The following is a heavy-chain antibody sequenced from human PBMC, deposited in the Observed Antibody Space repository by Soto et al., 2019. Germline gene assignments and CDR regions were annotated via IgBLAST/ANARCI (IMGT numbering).Heavy chain of an antibody. V-gene: IGHV4-31*03. CDR3: ARDYYDSSGYYYWFDP. D-gene: IGHD3-22*01. Sequence: ASETLSLTCTVSGGSISSGGYYWSWIRQHPGKGLEWIGYIYYSGSTYYNPSLKSRVTIPVDTSKNQFSLKLSSVTAADTAVYYCARDYYDSSGYYYWFDPWGQGTLVTVSS. CDR1: GGSISSGGYY. J-gene: IGHJ5*02. CDR2: IYYSGST.